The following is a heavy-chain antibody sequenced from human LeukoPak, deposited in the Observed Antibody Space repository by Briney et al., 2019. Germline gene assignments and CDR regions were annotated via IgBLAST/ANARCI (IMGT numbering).Heavy chain of an antibody. CDR3: QTGTYEYFDL. D-gene: IGHD1-26*01. CDR2: IKRKTDGGTT. CDR1: GFTVTNAW. V-gene: IGHV3-15*01. Sequence: GGSLRLPCAASGFTVTNAWMSWVRQAPGKGLEWVGRIKRKTDGGTTDFAASVKGRFIISRDDSNTVSLQMNSLKTEDTAVYYCQTGTYEYFDLWGRGTLVTVAS. J-gene: IGHJ2*01.